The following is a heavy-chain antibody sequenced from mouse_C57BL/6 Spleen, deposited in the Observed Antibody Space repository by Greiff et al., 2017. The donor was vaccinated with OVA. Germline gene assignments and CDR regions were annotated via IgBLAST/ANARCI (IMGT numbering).Heavy chain of an antibody. CDR3: ARNFFDY. V-gene: IGHV1-82*01. J-gene: IGHJ2*01. Sequence: VQLQQSGPELVKPGASVKISCKASGYAFSSSWMNWVKQRPGEGLEWIGRIYPGDGDTNYNGKFKGKATLTADKSSSTAYMQLSSLTSEDSAVYFCARNFFDYWGQGTTLTVSS. CDR2: IYPGDGDT. CDR1: GYAFSSSW.